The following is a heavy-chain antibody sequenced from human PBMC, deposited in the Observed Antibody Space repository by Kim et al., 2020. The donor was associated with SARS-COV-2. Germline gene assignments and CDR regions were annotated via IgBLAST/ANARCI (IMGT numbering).Heavy chain of an antibody. V-gene: IGHV4-39*01. J-gene: IGHJ5*02. D-gene: IGHD3-10*01. CDR2: MNCTGRT. CDR3: ARQISCWIGDDDDP. Sequence: SETLSLTCTVAGGSISSSRYYWGRDRQRPGKGLEWITTMNCTGRTYSTPYLESRVTLSVDTSQNGVTLKLTSVTAADTVVYYGARQISCWIGDDDDPWA. CDR1: GGSISSSRYY.